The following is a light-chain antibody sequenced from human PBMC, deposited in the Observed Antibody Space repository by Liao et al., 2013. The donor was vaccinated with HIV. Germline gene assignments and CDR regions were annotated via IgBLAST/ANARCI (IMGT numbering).Light chain of an antibody. J-gene: IGLJ3*02. CDR3: QVWDSTTDSRV. CDR1: NLGQKY. V-gene: IGLV3-1*01. CDR2: YDS. Sequence: SFELTQPPSVSVLSGQTVTITCSGHNLGQKYACWYQQKPGQAPIVVIYYDSDRPAGIPERFSGSNSGNMATLTISRVEAGDEADYYCQVWDSTTDSRVFGGGTKLTVL.